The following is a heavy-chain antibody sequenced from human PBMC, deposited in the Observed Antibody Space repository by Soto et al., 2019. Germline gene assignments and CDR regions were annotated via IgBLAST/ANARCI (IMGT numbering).Heavy chain of an antibody. CDR2: IIPILGIA. Sequence: SVKVSCKASGGTFSSYTISWVRQAPGQGLEWMGRIIPILGIANYAQKFQGRVTITADKSTSTVYMELSSLRFDDTAVYYCARDLAAGDYWGQGTLVTVSS. D-gene: IGHD6-13*01. CDR3: ARDLAAGDY. J-gene: IGHJ4*02. V-gene: IGHV1-69*04. CDR1: GGTFSSYT.